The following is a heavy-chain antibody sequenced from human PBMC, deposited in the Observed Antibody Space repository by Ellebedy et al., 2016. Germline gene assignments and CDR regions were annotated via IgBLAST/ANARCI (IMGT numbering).Heavy chain of an antibody. CDR1: GFTFSSYG. CDR2: ISFDGSNK. Sequence: GESLKISXAASGFTFSSYGMHWVRQAPGKGLEWVAVISFDGSNKYYAASVKGRFTISRDNSKNTLYLEMNALRVEDTAVYYCAKDGEDYGGNSAFDYWGQGTLVTVSS. V-gene: IGHV3-30*18. CDR3: AKDGEDYGGNSAFDY. J-gene: IGHJ4*02. D-gene: IGHD4-23*01.